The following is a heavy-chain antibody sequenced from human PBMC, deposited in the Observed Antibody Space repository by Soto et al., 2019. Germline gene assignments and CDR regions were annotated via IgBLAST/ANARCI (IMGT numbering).Heavy chain of an antibody. CDR1: GDSVPSNSAA. CDR3: ARSAYYCSGGSCYPFYGKDV. D-gene: IGHD2-15*01. V-gene: IGHV6-1*01. CDR2: TYYRSKWYN. Sequence: SQTLSLTCAISGDSVPSNSAAWNWIRQSPSRGLEWLGRTYYRSKWYNDYAVSVKSRITINPDTSKNQFSLQLNSVTPEDTAVYYCARSAYYCSGGSCYPFYGKDVWGQVTTVTVS. J-gene: IGHJ6*02.